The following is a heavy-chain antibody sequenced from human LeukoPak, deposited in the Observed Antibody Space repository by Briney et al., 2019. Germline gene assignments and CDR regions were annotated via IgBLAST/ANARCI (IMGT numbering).Heavy chain of an antibody. J-gene: IGHJ4*02. CDR3: AKVLRWTPGFIGDY. D-gene: IGHD4-23*01. V-gene: IGHV3-23*01. Sequence: QSGGSLRLSCAASGFTFSSYAMSWVRQAPGKGLEWVSAISGSGGSTYYADSVKGRFTISRDNSKNTLYLQMNSLRAEDTAVYYCAKVLRWTPGFIGDYWGQGTLVTVSS. CDR2: ISGSGGST. CDR1: GFTFSSYA.